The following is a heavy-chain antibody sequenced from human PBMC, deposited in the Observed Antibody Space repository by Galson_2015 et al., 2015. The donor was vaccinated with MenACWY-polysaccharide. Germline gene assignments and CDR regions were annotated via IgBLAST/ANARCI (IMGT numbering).Heavy chain of an antibody. CDR2: ISRSGSAI. J-gene: IGHJ3*02. Sequence: SLRLSCAASGFTFSNYYMSWIRQAPGKGLEWVSYISRSGSAIYYADSVKGRFTISRDNAKNSLYLQMNSLRAEDTAVYYCVREGAGAYGGVDSDYYAFDIWGQGTMVTVSS. CDR3: VREGAGAYGGVDSDYYAFDI. D-gene: IGHD3-16*01. V-gene: IGHV3-11*01. CDR1: GFTFSNYY.